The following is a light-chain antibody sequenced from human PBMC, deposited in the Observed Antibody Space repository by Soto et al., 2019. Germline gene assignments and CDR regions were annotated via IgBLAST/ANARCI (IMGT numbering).Light chain of an antibody. Sequence: DIVMTQSPLFLPVTPGEPASISCRSSQSLLHSNGYNYLDWYLQKPGQSPQLLICLGSNRASGVPDRFSGSGSRKDFTLKISRVEAEDVGVYYCMQALQTLWTFGQGTKLEIK. V-gene: IGKV2-28*01. J-gene: IGKJ2*02. CDR1: QSLLHSNGYNY. CDR3: MQALQTLWT. CDR2: LGS.